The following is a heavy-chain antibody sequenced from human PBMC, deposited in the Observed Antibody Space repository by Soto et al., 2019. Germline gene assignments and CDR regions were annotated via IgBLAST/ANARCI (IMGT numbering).Heavy chain of an antibody. CDR1: GGSFSGYY. CDR2: INHSGST. V-gene: IGHV4-34*01. J-gene: IGHJ4*02. CDR3: ARGAGGTMVRALVDY. D-gene: IGHD3-10*01. Sequence: QVQLQQWGAGLLKPSETLSLTCAVYGGSFSGYYWSWIRQPPGKGLEWIGEINHSGSTNYNPSLKSRVTISVDTSKNXFSLKLSSVTAADTAVYYCARGAGGTMVRALVDYWGQGTLVTVSS.